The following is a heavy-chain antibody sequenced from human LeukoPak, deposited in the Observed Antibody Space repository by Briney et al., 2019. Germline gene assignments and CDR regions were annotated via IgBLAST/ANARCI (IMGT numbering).Heavy chain of an antibody. CDR1: GCTFTSYA. CDR2: INAGNGNT. Sequence: ASVKVSCKASGCTFTSYAMHWVRQAPGQRLEWMGWINAGNGNTKCSQKFQGRVTITRDTSASTAYMELSSLRSEDTAVYYCAGGTTGTTGNYWGQGTLVTVSS. D-gene: IGHD1-1*01. V-gene: IGHV1-3*01. J-gene: IGHJ4*02. CDR3: AGGTTGTTGNY.